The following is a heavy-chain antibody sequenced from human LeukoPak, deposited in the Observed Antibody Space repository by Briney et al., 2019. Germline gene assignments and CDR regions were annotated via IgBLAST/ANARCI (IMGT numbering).Heavy chain of an antibody. D-gene: IGHD5-12*01. CDR2: IYHSGST. CDR1: GGSISSSSYY. Sequence: WETLSLTCTVSGGSISSSSYYWGWIRQPPGKGLEWIGSIYHSGSTYYNPSLKSRVTISVDTSKNQFSLKLSSVTAADAAVYYCARGRGYSGYAGGTDYWGQGTLVTVSS. V-gene: IGHV4-39*07. J-gene: IGHJ4*02. CDR3: ARGRGYSGYAGGTDY.